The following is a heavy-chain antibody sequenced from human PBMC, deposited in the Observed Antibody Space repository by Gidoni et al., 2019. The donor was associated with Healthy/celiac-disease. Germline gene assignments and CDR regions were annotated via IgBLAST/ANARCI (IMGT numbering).Heavy chain of an antibody. CDR1: GYTFTSYY. Sequence: HVQLVQSGAEVKKPGASVKVSFKASGYTFTSYYMHWVRQAPGQGLEWMGIINPSGGSTSYAQKFQGRVTMTRDTSTSTVYMELSSLRAEDTAVYYCARGSIAVGLDYWGQGTLVTVSS. CDR2: INPSGGST. J-gene: IGHJ4*02. D-gene: IGHD6-19*01. CDR3: ARGSIAVGLDY. V-gene: IGHV1-46*01.